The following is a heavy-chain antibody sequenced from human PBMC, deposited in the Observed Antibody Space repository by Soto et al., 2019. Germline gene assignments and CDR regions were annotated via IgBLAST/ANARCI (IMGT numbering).Heavy chain of an antibody. CDR1: GGTFSSYA. Sequence: SVKVSCKASGGTFSSYAISWVRQEPGQGLEWMGGIIPIFGTANYAQKFQGRVTITADESTSTAYMELSSLRSEDTAVYYCARALTYGDYYFDYWGQGTLVTVSS. D-gene: IGHD4-17*01. J-gene: IGHJ4*02. V-gene: IGHV1-69*13. CDR2: IIPIFGTA. CDR3: ARALTYGDYYFDY.